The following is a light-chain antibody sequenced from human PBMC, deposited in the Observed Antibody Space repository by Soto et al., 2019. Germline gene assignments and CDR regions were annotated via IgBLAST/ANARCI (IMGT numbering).Light chain of an antibody. CDR1: SSDVGGYNY. Sequence: QSALTQPASVSGSPGQSITISCTGTSSDVGGYNYVSWYQQYPGKAPKLMIYEVSNRPSGVSNRFSGSKSGNTASLTISGLQAEDEGDYYCASYTTGTTLVVFGGGTKLTVL. CDR3: ASYTTGTTLVV. CDR2: EVS. V-gene: IGLV2-14*01. J-gene: IGLJ3*02.